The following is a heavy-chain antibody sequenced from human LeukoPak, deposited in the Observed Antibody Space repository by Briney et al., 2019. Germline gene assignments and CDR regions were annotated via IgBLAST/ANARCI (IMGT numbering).Heavy chain of an antibody. CDR2: IYYSGST. J-gene: IGHJ4*02. Sequence: SETLSLTCTVSGGSTSSTTYYWGWIRQPPGKDLEWIGSIYYSGSTYYNPSLKSRVTISVDTSKNQFSLKLSSVTAADTAVYYCARAASTVVTLAFDYWGQGTLVTVSS. CDR3: ARAASTVVTLAFDY. CDR1: GGSTSSTTYY. V-gene: IGHV4-39*01. D-gene: IGHD4-23*01.